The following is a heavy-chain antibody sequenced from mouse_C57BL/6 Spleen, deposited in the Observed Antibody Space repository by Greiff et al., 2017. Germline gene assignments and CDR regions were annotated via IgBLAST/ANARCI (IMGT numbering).Heavy chain of an antibody. D-gene: IGHD1-1*01. CDR3: ASHFPHYYSSSYLDY. J-gene: IGHJ2*01. V-gene: IGHV1-52*01. CDR2: IDPSDSET. CDR1: GYTFTSYW. Sequence: VQLQQSGAELVRPGSSVKLSCKASGYTFTSYWMHWVKQRPIQGLEWIGNIDPSDSETHYNQKFKDKATLTVDKSSSTAYMQLSCLTSEDSAVYYCASHFPHYYSSSYLDYWGQGTTLTVSS.